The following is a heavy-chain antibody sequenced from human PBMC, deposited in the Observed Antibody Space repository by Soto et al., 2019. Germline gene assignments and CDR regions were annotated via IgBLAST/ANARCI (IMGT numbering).Heavy chain of an antibody. CDR1: GYTFTSYY. Sequence: ASVKVSCKASGYTFTSYYMHWVRQAPGQGLEWMGIINPSGGSTSYAQKFQGRVTITADESTSTAYMELSSLRSEDTAVYYCATNSGSSLGRAFDFWCQGTIVTVSS. CDR2: INPSGGST. J-gene: IGHJ3*01. V-gene: IGHV1-46*01. CDR3: ATNSGSSLGRAFDF. D-gene: IGHD1-26*01.